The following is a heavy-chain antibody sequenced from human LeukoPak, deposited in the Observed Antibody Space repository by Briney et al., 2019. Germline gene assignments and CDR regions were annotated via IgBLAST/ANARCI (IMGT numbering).Heavy chain of an antibody. J-gene: IGHJ3*02. CDR2: IYPGDSDT. CDR1: GSIFTSYW. V-gene: IGHV5-51*01. CDR3: AKPYSSGWNEYDAFDI. D-gene: IGHD6-19*01. Sequence: GASLKISCKGSGSIFTSYWIGWVRQMPGKGLEWMGIIYPGDSDTRYSPSFQGQVTISADKSISTAYLQWSSLKASDTAMYYCAKPYSSGWNEYDAFDIWGQGTMVTVSS.